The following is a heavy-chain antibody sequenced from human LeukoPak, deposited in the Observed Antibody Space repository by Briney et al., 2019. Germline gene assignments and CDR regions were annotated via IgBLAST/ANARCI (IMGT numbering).Heavy chain of an antibody. CDR3: ARRLRYFDWINYYYYYYYMDV. J-gene: IGHJ6*03. D-gene: IGHD3-9*01. CDR1: GFTFSNYA. Sequence: GRSLRLSCAASGFTFSNYAMHWVRQAPGKRLEWVAVISYDGSNKYYADSVKGRFTISRDNSKNTLYLQMNSVKTEDTAVYYCARRLRYFDWINYYYYYYYMDVWGKGTTVTISS. CDR2: ISYDGSNK. V-gene: IGHV3-30*04.